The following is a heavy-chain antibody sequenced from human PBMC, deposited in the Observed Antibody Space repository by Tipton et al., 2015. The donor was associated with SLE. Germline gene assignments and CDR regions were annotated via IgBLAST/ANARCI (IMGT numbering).Heavy chain of an antibody. CDR1: GGSIRSSSYY. CDR3: ARVEAVGAIDGYGMDV. V-gene: IGHV4-39*07. D-gene: IGHD1-26*01. CDR2: IYYSGST. J-gene: IGHJ6*02. Sequence: TLSLTCTVSGGSIRSSSYYWGWIRQPPGKGLEWIGSIYYSGSTYFNPSLKSRVTISVDTSKNQFSLKLSSVTAADTAVYYCARVEAVGAIDGYGMDVWGQGTTVTVSS.